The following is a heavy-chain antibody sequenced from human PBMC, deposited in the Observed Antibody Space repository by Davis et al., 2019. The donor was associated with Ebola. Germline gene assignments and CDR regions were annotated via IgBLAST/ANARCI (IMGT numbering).Heavy chain of an antibody. CDR2: ISGSGGST. Sequence: PGGSLRLSCAASGFTFSSYAMSWVRQAPGKGLEWVSAISGSGGSTYYADSVKGRFTISRDNSKNTLYLQMNSLRAEDTAVYYCAKDFILYRGVTAIPNDWGQGTLVTVSS. J-gene: IGHJ4*02. CDR1: GFTFSSYA. V-gene: IGHV3-23*01. D-gene: IGHD2-21*02. CDR3: AKDFILYRGVTAIPND.